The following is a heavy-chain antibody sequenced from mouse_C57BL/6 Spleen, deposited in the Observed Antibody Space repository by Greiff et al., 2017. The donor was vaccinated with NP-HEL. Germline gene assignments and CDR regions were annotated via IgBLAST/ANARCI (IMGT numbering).Heavy chain of an antibody. J-gene: IGHJ1*03. D-gene: IGHD1-1*01. Sequence: VQLQQSGAELARPGASVKMSCKASGYTFTSYTMHWVKQRPGQGLEWIGYINPSSGYTKYNQKFKDKATLTADKSSSTAYMQLSSLTSEDSAVYYCARDTTVDWYFDVGGTGTTVTVSS. CDR1: GYTFTSYT. CDR3: ARDTTVDWYFDV. V-gene: IGHV1-4*01. CDR2: INPSSGYT.